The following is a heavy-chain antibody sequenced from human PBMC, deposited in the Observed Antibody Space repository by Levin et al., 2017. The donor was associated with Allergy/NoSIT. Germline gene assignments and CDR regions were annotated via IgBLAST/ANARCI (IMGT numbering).Heavy chain of an antibody. Sequence: SETLSLTCTVSGGSISSYYWSWIRQPPGKGLEWIGYIYYSGSTNYNPSLKSRVTISVDTSKNQFSLKLSSVTAADTAVYYCARRRYYYGSARFDPWGQGTLVTVSS. D-gene: IGHD3-10*01. CDR2: IYYSGST. J-gene: IGHJ5*02. CDR3: ARRRYYYGSARFDP. V-gene: IGHV4-59*08. CDR1: GGSISSYY.